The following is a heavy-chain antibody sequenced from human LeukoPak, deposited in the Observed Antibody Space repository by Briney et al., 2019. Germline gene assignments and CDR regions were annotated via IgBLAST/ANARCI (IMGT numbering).Heavy chain of an antibody. CDR2: ISGSGGST. Sequence: PGGSLRLSCAASGFTFSSYAMSWVRQAPGKGLEWVSAISGSGGSTYYAGSVKGRFTISRDNSKNTLYLQMNSLRAEDTAVYYCAKGYCSSTSCPFDYSGQGTLVTVSS. V-gene: IGHV3-23*01. CDR1: GFTFSSYA. CDR3: AKGYCSSTSCPFDY. D-gene: IGHD2-2*01. J-gene: IGHJ4*02.